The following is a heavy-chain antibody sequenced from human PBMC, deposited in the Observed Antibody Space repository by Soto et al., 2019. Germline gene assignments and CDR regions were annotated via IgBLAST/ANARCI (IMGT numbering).Heavy chain of an antibody. V-gene: IGHV4-30-4*01. D-gene: IGHD3-9*01. J-gene: IGHJ4*02. Sequence: SETLSLTCTVSGGSINSGDYYWSWIRQPPGKGPEWVGYIYHTGSAYYNPSLKSRLAISIDTSKRQFSLKMRSVTAADTAVYYCARGFYDILTGYYVRYFDYWGQGTLVTVSS. CDR3: ARGFYDILTGYYVRYFDY. CDR1: GGSINSGDYY. CDR2: IYHTGSA.